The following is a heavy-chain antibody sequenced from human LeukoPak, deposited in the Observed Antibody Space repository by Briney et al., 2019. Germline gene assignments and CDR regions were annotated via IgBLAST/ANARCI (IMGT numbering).Heavy chain of an antibody. CDR2: IYYSGST. CDR3: ARDSIGYGRPGAFDY. D-gene: IGHD5-12*01. Sequence: SETLSLTCTVSGGSISSYYWSWIRQPPGKGLEWIGYIYYSGSTNYNPSLKSRVTISVDTSKNQFSLKLSSVTAADTAAYYCARDSIGYGRPGAFDYWGQGTLVTVSS. CDR1: GGSISSYY. V-gene: IGHV4-59*01. J-gene: IGHJ4*02.